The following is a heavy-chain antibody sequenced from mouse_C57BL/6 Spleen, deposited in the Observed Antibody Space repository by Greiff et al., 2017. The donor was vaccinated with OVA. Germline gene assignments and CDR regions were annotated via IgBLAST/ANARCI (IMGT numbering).Heavy chain of an antibody. CDR2: INPNNGGT. CDR3: ARFDYYAMDY. J-gene: IGHJ4*01. CDR1: GYTFNDYN. Sequence: SGPELVQPGASVKMSCKASGYTFNDYNMHWVKQSHGKSLEWIGYINPNNGGTSYNQKLKGKATLTVKKYYSTAYMELRSLTSEESAVYYCARFDYYAMDYWGQGTSVTVSS. V-gene: IGHV1-22*01.